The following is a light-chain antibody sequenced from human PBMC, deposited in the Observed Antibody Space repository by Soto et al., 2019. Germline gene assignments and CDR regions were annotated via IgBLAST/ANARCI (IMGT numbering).Light chain of an antibody. V-gene: IGKV1-39*01. Sequence: DIQMTQSPSSLSASVGDRVTITCRTSQGINDYLNWYQMKPGEAPKLLIYAASALQSGIPSRFSGSASGTEFTLTISSLEPEDFAVYYCQQRNNWPLTFGGGTKVEIK. J-gene: IGKJ4*01. CDR2: AAS. CDR3: QQRNNWPLT. CDR1: QGINDY.